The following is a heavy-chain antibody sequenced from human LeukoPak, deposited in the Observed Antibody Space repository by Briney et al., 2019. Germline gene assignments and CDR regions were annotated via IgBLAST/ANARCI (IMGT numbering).Heavy chain of an antibody. D-gene: IGHD3-10*01. CDR3: ARGKPSYGSGTFYRPLEPNYMDV. Sequence: PSETLSLTCTVSGYSISSGYYWGCIRQPPGKGLEWIGSIDQSGSTYYNPSPKSRVTISVDTSKNQFSLKLSSVTAADTAVYYCARGKPSYGSGTFYRPLEPNYMDVWGKGSTVTVSS. J-gene: IGHJ6*03. V-gene: IGHV4-38-2*02. CDR2: IDQSGST. CDR1: GYSISSGYY.